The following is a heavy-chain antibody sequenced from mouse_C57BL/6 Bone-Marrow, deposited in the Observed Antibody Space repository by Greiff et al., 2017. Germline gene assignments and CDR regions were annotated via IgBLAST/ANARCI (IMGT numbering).Heavy chain of an antibody. J-gene: IGHJ2*01. CDR2: IDPSDSYT. V-gene: IGHV1-69*01. D-gene: IGHD3-2*02. CDR3: AREGAQAPYYFDY. CDR1: GYTFTSYW. Sequence: QVQLQQPGAELVMPGASVKLSCKASGYTFTSYWMHWVKQRPGQGLEWIGEIDPSDSYTNYNQKFKGKSTLTVDKSSTTAYMQVSSLTSEDSAVYYCAREGAQAPYYFDYWGQGTTLTVSS.